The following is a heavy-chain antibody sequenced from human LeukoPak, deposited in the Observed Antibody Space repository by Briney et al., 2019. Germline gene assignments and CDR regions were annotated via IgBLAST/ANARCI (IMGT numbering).Heavy chain of an antibody. V-gene: IGHV3-74*01. CDR1: GFTFSDNR. J-gene: IGHJ4*02. CDR2: INTDGSST. D-gene: IGHD5-18*01. Sequence: PGGSLSLSCAASGFTFSDNRMHWVRQAPGKGLVWVSRINTDGSSTAYADSVKGRFTISRDNAKNTLYLQMNSLRAEDTAVYYCARDGGYTYGYFDYWGQGTLVTVSS. CDR3: ARDGGYTYGYFDY.